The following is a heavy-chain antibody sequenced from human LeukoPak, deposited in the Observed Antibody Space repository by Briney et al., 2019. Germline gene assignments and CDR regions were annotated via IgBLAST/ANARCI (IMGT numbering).Heavy chain of an antibody. D-gene: IGHD4-17*01. CDR1: GYSFTSYW. V-gene: IGHV5-51*01. Sequence: GESLKISCKGSGYSFTSYWIGWVRQMPGKGLEWMGIIYPGDSDTRYNPSFQGQVTISADKSISTAYLQWSSPKASDTAMYYCARAGYYGDLYFDYWGQGTLVTVSS. CDR3: ARAGYYGDLYFDY. CDR2: IYPGDSDT. J-gene: IGHJ4*02.